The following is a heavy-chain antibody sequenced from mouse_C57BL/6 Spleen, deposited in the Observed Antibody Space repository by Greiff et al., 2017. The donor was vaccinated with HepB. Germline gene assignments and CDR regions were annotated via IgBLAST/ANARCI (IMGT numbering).Heavy chain of an antibody. CDR3: TPTAQATSWFAY. J-gene: IGHJ3*01. D-gene: IGHD3-2*02. CDR1: GFNIKDDY. Sequence: VQRVESGAELVRPGASVKLSCTASGFNIKDDYMHWVKQRPEQGLEWIGWIDPENGDTEYASKFQGKATITADTSSNTAYLQLSSLTSEDTAVYYCTPTAQATSWFAYWGQGTLVTVSA. V-gene: IGHV14-4*01. CDR2: IDPENGDT.